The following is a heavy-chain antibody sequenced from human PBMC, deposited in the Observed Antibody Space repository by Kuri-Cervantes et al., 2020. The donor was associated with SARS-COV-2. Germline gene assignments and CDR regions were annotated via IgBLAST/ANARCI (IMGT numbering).Heavy chain of an antibody. Sequence: SGPTLVKPTQTLTLTCTFSWFPLSTSGMCVSWIRQPPGKALEWLARIDWDDDKRYSPSLESRLTITKDTSKNQVILTVTNMDLVDTATYYSAHRTVPGPLHDGFDIWGQGTMVTVSS. D-gene: IGHD6-19*01. CDR2: IDWDDDK. CDR3: AHRTVPGPLHDGFDI. J-gene: IGHJ3*02. CDR1: WFPLSTSGMC. V-gene: IGHV2-5*08.